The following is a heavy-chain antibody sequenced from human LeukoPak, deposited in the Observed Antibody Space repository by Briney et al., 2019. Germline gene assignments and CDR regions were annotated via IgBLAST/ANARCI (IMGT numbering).Heavy chain of an antibody. CDR3: VREESGGYFDY. CDR2: ITPSVDTT. CDR1: GGTFSSYA. V-gene: IGHV1-69*04. J-gene: IGHJ4*02. Sequence: GSSVKVSCKASGGTFSSYAISWVRQAPGQGLEWVGIITPSVDTTNYAQKFRDRVTMTRDTSTSTVYMELSSLRSEDTAVYHCVREESGGYFDYWGQGTLVTVSS. D-gene: IGHD2-8*02.